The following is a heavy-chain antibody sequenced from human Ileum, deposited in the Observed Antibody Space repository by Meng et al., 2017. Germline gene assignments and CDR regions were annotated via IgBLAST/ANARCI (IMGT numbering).Heavy chain of an antibody. CDR1: GGFISSSFY. J-gene: IGHJ4*02. Sequence: VELQEPGPGLGEPLGTLSLTCTGPGGFISSSFYLSWVRQSPGKGLEWIGQIYLAGSPNYNPSLESRVTISVDKSKNQFSLRLTSVTAADTAIFYCVRHGGKYFDSWGQGTLVTVSS. D-gene: IGHD2-15*01. CDR2: IYLAGSP. CDR3: VRHGGKYFDS. V-gene: IGHV4-4*02.